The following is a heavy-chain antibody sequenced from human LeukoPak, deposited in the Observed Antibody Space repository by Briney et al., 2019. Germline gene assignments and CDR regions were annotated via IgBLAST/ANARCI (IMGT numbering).Heavy chain of an antibody. J-gene: IGHJ5*02. V-gene: IGHV4-34*01. CDR3: ARGRRVVVPAAITWFDP. Sequence: SETLSLTCTVSGGSISSYYWSWIRQPAGKGLEWIGEINHSGSTNYNPSLKSRVTISVDTSKNQFSLKLSSVTAADTAVYYCARGRRVVVPAAITWFDPWGQGTLVTVSS. CDR2: INHSGST. D-gene: IGHD2-2*01. CDR1: GGSISSYY.